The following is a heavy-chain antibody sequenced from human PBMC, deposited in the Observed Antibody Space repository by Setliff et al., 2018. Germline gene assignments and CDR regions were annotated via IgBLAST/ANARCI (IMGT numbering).Heavy chain of an antibody. V-gene: IGHV1-8*02. J-gene: IGHJ4*02. CDR2: MNPNSGNT. CDR3: ARDRDSSGYPYYFDY. Sequence: GASVKVSCKASGYTFTSYDINWVRQATGQGLEWMGWMNPNSGNTSYAQKFQGRVTMTRDTSTSTVYMELSRLRSDDTAVYYCARDRDSSGYPYYFDYWGQGTLVTVSS. D-gene: IGHD3-22*01. CDR1: GYTFTSYD.